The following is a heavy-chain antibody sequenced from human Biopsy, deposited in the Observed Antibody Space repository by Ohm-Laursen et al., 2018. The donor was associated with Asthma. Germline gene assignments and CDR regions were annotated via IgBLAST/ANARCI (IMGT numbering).Heavy chain of an antibody. V-gene: IGHV1-69*13. D-gene: IGHD1-26*01. CDR3: ARKAGSCISRTYYSLDF. Sequence: SVKVSCKSLGGTFNTYVTGWVRQAPGQGLEWMGGINSVFGTTTYPQKFQDRVTITADDSTSTVYMELSSLRSEDTAVYYCARKAGSCISRTYYSLDFWGQGTLVTVSS. CDR1: GGTFNTYV. CDR2: INSVFGTT. J-gene: IGHJ4*02.